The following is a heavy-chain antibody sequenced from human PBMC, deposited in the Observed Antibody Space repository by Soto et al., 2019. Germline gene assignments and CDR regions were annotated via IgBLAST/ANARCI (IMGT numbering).Heavy chain of an antibody. J-gene: IGHJ6*02. V-gene: IGHV4-38-2*02. D-gene: IGHD4-17*01. CDR3: ARDKTTVTHPAYYYGMDV. Sequence: SSETLSLTCAVSGYSISSGYYWGWIRQPPGKGLEWIGSIYHSGSTYYNPSLKSRVTISVDTSKNQFSLKLSSVTAADTAVYYCARDKTTVTHPAYYYGMDVWGQGTTVTVSS. CDR1: GYSISSGYY. CDR2: IYHSGST.